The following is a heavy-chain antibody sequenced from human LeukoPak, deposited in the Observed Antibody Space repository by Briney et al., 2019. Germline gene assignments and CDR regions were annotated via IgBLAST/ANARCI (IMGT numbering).Heavy chain of an antibody. Sequence: PGGSLRLSCAASGFTFSSYAMSWVRQAPGKGLEWVSSISGSGGGTYYADSVKGRFTISRDNSKNTLYLQMNSLRVDDTAVYYCAKDFGALSLRWGQGTLLTVSS. CDR3: AKDFGALSLR. CDR2: ISGSGGGT. J-gene: IGHJ4*02. D-gene: IGHD3-10*01. CDR1: GFTFSSYA. V-gene: IGHV3-23*01.